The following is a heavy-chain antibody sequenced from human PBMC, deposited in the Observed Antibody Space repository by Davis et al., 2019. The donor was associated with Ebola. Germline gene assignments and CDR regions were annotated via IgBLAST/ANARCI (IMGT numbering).Heavy chain of an antibody. J-gene: IGHJ4*02. V-gene: IGHV4-31*03. CDR1: GGSISSGGYY. CDR2: IYYSGST. Sequence: MPSETLSLTCTVSGGSISSGGYYWSWIRQHPGKGLEWIGYIYYSGSTYYNPSLKSRVTISVDTSKNQFSLKLSSVTAADTAVYYCASLYGSGSYYNDYWGQGTLVTVSS. CDR3: ASLYGSGSYYNDY. D-gene: IGHD3-10*01.